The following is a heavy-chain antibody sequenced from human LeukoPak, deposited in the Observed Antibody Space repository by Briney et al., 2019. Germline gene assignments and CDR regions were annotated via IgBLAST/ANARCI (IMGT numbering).Heavy chain of an antibody. V-gene: IGHV4-31*03. D-gene: IGHD5-18*01. J-gene: IGHJ3*02. CDR3: ARRAVDTAMVNDAFDI. CDR1: GGSISSGGYY. Sequence: SETLSLTCTVSGGSISSGGYYWSWIREHPGKGLEWIAYIYYGGSTYYNPSLKSRVTISVDTSKNQFSLKLSSVTAADTAVYYCARRAVDTAMVNDAFDIWGQGTMVTVSS. CDR2: IYYGGST.